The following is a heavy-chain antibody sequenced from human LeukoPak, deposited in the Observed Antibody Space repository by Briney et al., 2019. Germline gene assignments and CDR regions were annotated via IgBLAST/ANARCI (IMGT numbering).Heavy chain of an antibody. V-gene: IGHV4-34*01. J-gene: IGHJ4*02. CDR3: ARPDYYYGSGTYRY. CDR1: GGSFSGYY. D-gene: IGHD3-10*01. Sequence: SETLSLTCAVYGGSFSGYYWSWIRQPPGKGLEWIGEINHSGSTNYNPSLKSRVTISVDTSKNQFSLKLSSVTAADTAVYYCARPDYYYGSGTYRYWGQGTLVTVSS. CDR2: INHSGST.